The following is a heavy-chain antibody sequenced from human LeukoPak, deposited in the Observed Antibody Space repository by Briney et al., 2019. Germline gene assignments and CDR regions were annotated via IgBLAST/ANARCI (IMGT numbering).Heavy chain of an antibody. V-gene: IGHV5-51*01. Sequence: GESLKISCKGSGYSFTNYWIGWVRQMPGKGLEWMGIIYPGDSTTRYSPSFRGQVTISADKSISTAYLQWSSLKASDTAMYYCARQSGDYSYYYYMYVWGKGTTVTISS. CDR3: ARQSGDYSYYYYMYV. CDR2: IYPGDSTT. CDR1: GYSFTNYW. J-gene: IGHJ6*03. D-gene: IGHD2-21*02.